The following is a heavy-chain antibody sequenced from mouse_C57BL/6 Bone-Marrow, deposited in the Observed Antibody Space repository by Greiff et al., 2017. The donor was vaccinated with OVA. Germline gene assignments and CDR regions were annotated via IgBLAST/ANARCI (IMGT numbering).Heavy chain of an antibody. CDR3: ARRVYYGNYEDY. D-gene: IGHD2-1*01. J-gene: IGHJ2*01. Sequence: QVQLKQPGAELVKPGASVKMSCKASGYTFTSYWITWVKQRPGQGLEWIGDIYPGSGSTNYNEKFKSKATLTVDTSSSTAYMQLSSLTSEDSAVYYCARRVYYGNYEDYWGQGTTLTVSS. V-gene: IGHV1-55*01. CDR2: IYPGSGST. CDR1: GYTFTSYW.